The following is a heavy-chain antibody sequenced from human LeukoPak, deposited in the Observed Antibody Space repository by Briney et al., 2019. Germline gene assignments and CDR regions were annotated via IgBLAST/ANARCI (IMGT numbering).Heavy chain of an antibody. J-gene: IGHJ4*02. Sequence: PGGSLRLSCAASEFTFRTYGMHWVRQAPGKGLEWVAFIRYDGINKYYADSMKGRFTISRDNAKNSLYLQMNSLRAEDMALYYCAKDLGYDSSGIDYWGQGTLVTVSS. V-gene: IGHV3-30*02. D-gene: IGHD3-22*01. CDR1: EFTFRTYG. CDR3: AKDLGYDSSGIDY. CDR2: IRYDGINK.